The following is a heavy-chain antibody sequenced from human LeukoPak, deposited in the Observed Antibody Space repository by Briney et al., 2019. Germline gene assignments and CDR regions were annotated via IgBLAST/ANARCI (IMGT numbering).Heavy chain of an antibody. CDR2: ITSRGTHI. J-gene: IGHJ6*03. CDR3: ARVAQGATTENYYYSNMDV. D-gene: IGHD4-11*01. CDR1: GFAFNSYT. Sequence: PGGSLRLSCAASGFAFNSYTIKWVRQAPGKGLEWVSAITSRGTHIYNADSVKGRFTISRDNAENSAYLQMSSLRAEDTAVYYCARVAQGATTENYYYSNMDVWGKGTTVTVSS. V-gene: IGHV3-21*01.